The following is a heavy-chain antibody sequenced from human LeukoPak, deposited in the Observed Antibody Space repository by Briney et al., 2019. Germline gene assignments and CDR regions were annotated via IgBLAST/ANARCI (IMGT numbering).Heavy chain of an antibody. D-gene: IGHD2-2*01. Sequence: GGSLRLSCAASGFNFSNYWMHWVRQAPGKGLEWVSRINIAGSVTTYADSVKGRFTISRDNAKNTLYLQMNSLRAEDTAVYYCAREKKSSTSMDYWGQGTLVTVST. J-gene: IGHJ4*02. CDR1: GFNFSNYW. CDR2: INIAGSVT. V-gene: IGHV3-74*01. CDR3: AREKKSSTSMDY.